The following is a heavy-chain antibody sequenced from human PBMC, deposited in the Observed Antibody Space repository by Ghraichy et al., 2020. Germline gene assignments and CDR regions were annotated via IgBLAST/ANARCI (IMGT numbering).Heavy chain of an antibody. Sequence: SETLSLTCTVSGGSISSSSYYWGWIRQPPGKGLEWIGSIYYSGSTYYNPSLKSRVTISVDTSKNQFSLKLSSVTAADTAVYYCARLGGVFRIAVAGTGWYFDYWGQGTLVTVSS. CDR3: ARLGGVFRIAVAGTGWYFDY. D-gene: IGHD6-19*01. V-gene: IGHV4-39*01. CDR1: GGSISSSSYY. J-gene: IGHJ4*02. CDR2: IYYSGST.